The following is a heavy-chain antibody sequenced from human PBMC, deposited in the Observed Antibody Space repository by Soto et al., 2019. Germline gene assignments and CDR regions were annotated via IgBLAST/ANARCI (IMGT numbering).Heavy chain of an antibody. CDR3: ASRDPGTSVDS. Sequence: QVQLQESGPGLVKPSGTLSLTCAVSGGSFTSNNWWTWVRQPPGQGLAWIGEIYRTGSTNYNPSLKSRVTISLDKAENQFSLKVTSLTAADTAVYYRASRDPGTSVDSCGQGTLVTVSS. J-gene: IGHJ5*01. V-gene: IGHV4-4*02. D-gene: IGHD1-1*01. CDR1: GGSFTSNNW. CDR2: IYRTGST.